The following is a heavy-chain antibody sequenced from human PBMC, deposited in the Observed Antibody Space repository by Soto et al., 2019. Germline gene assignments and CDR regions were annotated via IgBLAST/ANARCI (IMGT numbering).Heavy chain of an antibody. J-gene: IGHJ3*02. CDR1: GCTFRSYA. CDR3: RIAVAHDAFDI. V-gene: IGHV3-23*01. Sequence: PGLSLRLSCAASGCTFRSYAMSWVRQAPGKGLEWVSAISGSGGSTYYADSVKGRFTISRDNSKDTLYLQMNSLRAEDPAVYYVRIAVAHDAFDIWGQGTMVTVSS. D-gene: IGHD6-19*01. CDR2: ISGSGGST.